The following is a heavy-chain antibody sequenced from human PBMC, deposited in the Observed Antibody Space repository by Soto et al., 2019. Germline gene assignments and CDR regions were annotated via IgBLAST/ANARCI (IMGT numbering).Heavy chain of an antibody. CDR3: AKGRGGNTVANFGMDV. Sequence: ASVKVSCKASGDSVSNDYLHWVRQAPGQGFEWLGVISPFGGATAYAQRFKGRVTVTMDKSSTTFYLELSSLRSDDTAVYYCAKGRGGNTVANFGMDVWGQGVTVTVSS. J-gene: IGHJ6*02. CDR1: GDSVSNDY. D-gene: IGHD4-4*01. CDR2: ISPFGGAT. V-gene: IGHV1-46*01.